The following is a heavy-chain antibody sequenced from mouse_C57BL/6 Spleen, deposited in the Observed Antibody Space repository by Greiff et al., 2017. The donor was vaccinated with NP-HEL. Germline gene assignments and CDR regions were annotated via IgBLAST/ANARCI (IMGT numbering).Heavy chain of an antibody. D-gene: IGHD1-1*01. CDR2: IDPSDSYT. V-gene: IGHV1-59*01. CDR3: AIGGDYYGSIRDYFDY. J-gene: IGHJ2*01. Sequence: QVQLQQPGAELVRPGTSVKLSCKASGYNFTSYWMHWVKQRPGQGLEWIGVIDPSDSYTNYNQKFTGKATLTVDTSSSTAYMQLSSLTSEDSAVYYCAIGGDYYGSIRDYFDYWGQGTTLTVSS. CDR1: GYNFTSYW.